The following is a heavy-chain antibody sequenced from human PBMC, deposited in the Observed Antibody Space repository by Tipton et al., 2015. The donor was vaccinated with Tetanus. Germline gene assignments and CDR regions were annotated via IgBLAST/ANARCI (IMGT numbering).Heavy chain of an antibody. J-gene: IGHJ4*02. CDR1: GYTFNTFG. CDR3: ARVPTNPLAVDRPTDY. D-gene: IGHD6-19*01. Sequence: QVQLVQSGPEVKKPGASVKVSCKASGYTFNTFGISGVRQAPGQGLEWMGWISVYNGNTNYGQNVQGRVTMTTDTPTSTAYMELRSLRSDDTAVYYCARVPTNPLAVDRPTDYWGQGTLVTVSS. V-gene: IGHV1-18*01. CDR2: ISVYNGNT.